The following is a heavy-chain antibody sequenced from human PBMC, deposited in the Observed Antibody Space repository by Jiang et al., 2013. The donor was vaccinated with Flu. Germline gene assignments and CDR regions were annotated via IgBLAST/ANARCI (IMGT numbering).Heavy chain of an antibody. J-gene: IGHJ4*02. CDR1: GGSISSSNW. CDR2: IYHSGST. D-gene: IGHD5-24*01. CDR3: ARGGGRWLQFLPQHLDY. V-gene: IGHV4-4*02. Sequence: GPGLVKPSGTLSLTCAVSGGSISSSNWWSWVRQPPGKGLEWIGEIYHSGSTNYNPSLKSRVTISVDKSKNQFSLKLSSVTAADTAVYYCARGGGRWLQFLPQHLDYWGQGTLVTVSS.